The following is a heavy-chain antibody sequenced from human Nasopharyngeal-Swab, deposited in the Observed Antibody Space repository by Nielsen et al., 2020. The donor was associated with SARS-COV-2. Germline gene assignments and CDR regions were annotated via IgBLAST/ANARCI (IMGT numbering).Heavy chain of an antibody. J-gene: IGHJ4*02. CDR2: INHSGST. Sequence: WIRQPPGKGLEWIGEINHSGSTNYNPSLKSRVTISVDTSKNQFSLKLSSVTAADTAVYYCARGGDGYPIDYWGQGTLVTVSS. CDR3: ARGGDGYPIDY. V-gene: IGHV4-34*01. D-gene: IGHD5-24*01.